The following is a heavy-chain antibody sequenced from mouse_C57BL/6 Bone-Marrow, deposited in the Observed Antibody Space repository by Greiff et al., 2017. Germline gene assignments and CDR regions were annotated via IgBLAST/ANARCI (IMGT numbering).Heavy chain of an antibody. V-gene: IGHV1-26*01. CDR3: ASLITTVVAPYAMDY. CDR2: INPNNGGT. D-gene: IGHD1-1*01. Sequence: EVQLQQSGPELVKPGASVKISCKASGYTFTDYYMNWVKQSNGKSLEWIGDINPNNGGTSYNQKFKGKATLTVDKSSSTAYMELRSLTSEDSAVYYCASLITTVVAPYAMDYWGQGTSVTVSS. CDR1: GYTFTDYY. J-gene: IGHJ4*01.